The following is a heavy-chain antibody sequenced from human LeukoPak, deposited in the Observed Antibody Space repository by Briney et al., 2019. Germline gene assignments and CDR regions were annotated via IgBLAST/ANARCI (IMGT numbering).Heavy chain of an antibody. V-gene: IGHV4-39*01. Sequence: PSETLSLTCTVSGGSISSSSYYWGWIRQPPGKGLEWIGSIYYSGSTYYNPSLKSRVTISVDPSKNQFSLKLSSVTAADTAVYYCASYSSSPLTDAFDIWGQGTMVTVSS. CDR3: ASYSSSPLTDAFDI. D-gene: IGHD6-6*01. CDR2: IYYSGST. J-gene: IGHJ3*02. CDR1: GGSISSSSYY.